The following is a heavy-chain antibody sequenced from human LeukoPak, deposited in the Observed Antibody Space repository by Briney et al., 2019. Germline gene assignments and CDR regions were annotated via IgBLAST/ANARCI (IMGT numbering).Heavy chain of an antibody. CDR2: ISSSSSYI. D-gene: IGHD1-26*01. Sequence: GGSLRLSCAASGFNFGNYGMNWVRQAPGKGLEWVSSISSSSSYIYYADSVKGRFTISRDNAKNSLYLQMNSLRAEDTAVYYCARDPSGSYYYFDYWGQGTLVTVSS. V-gene: IGHV3-21*01. J-gene: IGHJ4*02. CDR1: GFNFGNYG. CDR3: ARDPSGSYYYFDY.